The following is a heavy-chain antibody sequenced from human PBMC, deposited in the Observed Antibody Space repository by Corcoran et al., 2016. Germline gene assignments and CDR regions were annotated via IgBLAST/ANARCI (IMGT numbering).Heavy chain of an antibody. CDR2: IYYSGST. CDR1: GGSISSGGYY. CDR3: ARSTPGIVGGPGAMDRVDP. Sequence: QVQLQESGPGLVKPSQTLSLTCTVSGGSISSGGYYWSWIRQHPGKGLEWIGYIYYSGSTYYNPSLKSRVTISVDTSTNQFSLKLRPVTAADTAVYYCARSTPGIVGGPGAMDRVDPWGQGTLGTVAS. D-gene: IGHD2-2*01. V-gene: IGHV4-31*03. J-gene: IGHJ5*02.